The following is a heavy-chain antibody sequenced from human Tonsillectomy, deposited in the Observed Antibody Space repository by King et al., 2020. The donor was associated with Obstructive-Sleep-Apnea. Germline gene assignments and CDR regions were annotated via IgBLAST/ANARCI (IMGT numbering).Heavy chain of an antibody. CDR1: GGSISSGDYY. CDR3: ASASYDILTGMYYFDY. CDR2: IYYSGST. D-gene: IGHD3-9*01. Sequence: VQLQETGPGLVKPSQTLSLTCTVSGGSISSGDYYWSWIRQPPGKGLEWIGYIYYSGSTYYNPSLKSRVTISVDTSKNQFSLKLSSVTAADTAVYYCASASYDILTGMYYFDYWGQGTLVTVSS. J-gene: IGHJ4*02. V-gene: IGHV4-30-4*01.